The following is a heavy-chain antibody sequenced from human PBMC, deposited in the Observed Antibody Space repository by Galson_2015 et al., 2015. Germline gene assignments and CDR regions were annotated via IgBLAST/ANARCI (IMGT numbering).Heavy chain of an antibody. D-gene: IGHD2-2*01. CDR1: GYTFTSYG. CDR3: ARLGYRSSASCYAFSGWFDP. CDR2: ISAYNGNT. V-gene: IGHV1-18*01. J-gene: IGHJ5*02. Sequence: SVKVSCKASGYTFTSYGISWVRQAPGQGLEWMGWISAYNGNTNYAQKLQGRVTMTTDTSTSTAYMELRSLRSDDTAVYYCARLGYRSSASCYAFSGWFDPWGQGTLVTVSS.